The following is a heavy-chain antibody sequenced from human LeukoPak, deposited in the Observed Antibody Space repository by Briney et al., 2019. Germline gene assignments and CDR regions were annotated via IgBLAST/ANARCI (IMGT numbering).Heavy chain of an antibody. D-gene: IGHD3-9*01. J-gene: IGHJ6*04. V-gene: IGHV3-74*01. CDR3: AGAPLRYFDCPDV. CDR1: GFTFSNYA. Sequence: PGGSLRLSCAASGFTFSNYAMSLVRQAPGKGLVWVSHINSDGSSTNYADSVKGRFTISRDNAKNTLYLQMNSLRAEDTVLYYRAGAPLRYFDCPDVWGKGTTVTVSS. CDR2: INSDGSST.